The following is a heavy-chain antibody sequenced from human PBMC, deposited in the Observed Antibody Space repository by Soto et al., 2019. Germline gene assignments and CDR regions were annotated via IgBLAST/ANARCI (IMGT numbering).Heavy chain of an antibody. Sequence: QVQLVESGGGLVKPGGSLRLSCAASGFTFSDYYMSWIRQAPGKGLEWVSYISSSSSYTNYADSVKGRFTISRDNAKNSLYMQMNSLRAEDTAVYYCARGGGSATVTPRGFDYWGQGTLVTVSS. CDR1: GFTFSDYY. J-gene: IGHJ4*02. CDR3: ARGGGSATVTPRGFDY. CDR2: ISSSSSYT. D-gene: IGHD2-15*01. V-gene: IGHV3-11*06.